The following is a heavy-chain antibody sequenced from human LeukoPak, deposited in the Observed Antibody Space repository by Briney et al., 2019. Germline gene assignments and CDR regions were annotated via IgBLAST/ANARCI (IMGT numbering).Heavy chain of an antibody. CDR1: GFTFYDHC. CDR3: TRDLSIAAAGIFDY. Sequence: TGGSLRLSCAAFGFTFYDHCMSWVRHAPGKGLEWVSGINLNGGRSAYADSVKGRFTISRDNAKNSLYLQMNSLRAEYTALYYCTRDLSIAAAGIFDYWGQGSLVTVSS. CDR2: INLNGGRS. J-gene: IGHJ4*02. V-gene: IGHV3-20*04. D-gene: IGHD6-13*01.